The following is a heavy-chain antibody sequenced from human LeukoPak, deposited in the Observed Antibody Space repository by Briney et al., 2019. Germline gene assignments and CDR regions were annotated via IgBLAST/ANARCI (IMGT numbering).Heavy chain of an antibody. V-gene: IGHV3-9*01. Sequence: GGSLRLSCAASGFTFDDYAMHWVRQAPGKGLEWVSGISWNSGSIGYADSVKGRFTISRDNAKNSLYLQMNSLRAEDTALYYCAKDISYGGNSPRYFQHWGQGTLVTVSS. CDR3: AKDISYGGNSPRYFQH. D-gene: IGHD4-23*01. CDR2: ISWNSGSI. J-gene: IGHJ1*01. CDR1: GFTFDDYA.